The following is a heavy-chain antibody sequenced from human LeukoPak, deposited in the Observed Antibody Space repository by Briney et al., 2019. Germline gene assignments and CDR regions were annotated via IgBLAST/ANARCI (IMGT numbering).Heavy chain of an antibody. Sequence: SETLSLTCTVSGGSISSYYWSWIRQPPGKGLEWIGYIYYSGSTNYNPSLKSRVTISVDTSKNQFSLKLSSVTAADTAVYYCARDVNYYDSSGSHYYMDVWGKGTTVTISS. CDR3: ARDVNYYDSSGSHYYMDV. V-gene: IGHV4-59*01. CDR1: GGSISSYY. J-gene: IGHJ6*03. D-gene: IGHD3-22*01. CDR2: IYYSGST.